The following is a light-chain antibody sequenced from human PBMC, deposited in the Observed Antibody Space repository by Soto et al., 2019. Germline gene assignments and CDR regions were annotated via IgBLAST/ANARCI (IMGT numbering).Light chain of an antibody. V-gene: IGKV3-11*01. J-gene: IGKJ5*01. CDR1: HFVTNS. CDR3: QQRSNWPIT. Sequence: DIVLRQSPDTVYLSPGEGATLSCRASHFVTNSLAWYQQKPGQAPRLLIYDASDRATGIPGRFSGSGSGTDHTLTISSLEPEDSAVYYCQQRSNWPITFGQGTRLEIK. CDR2: DAS.